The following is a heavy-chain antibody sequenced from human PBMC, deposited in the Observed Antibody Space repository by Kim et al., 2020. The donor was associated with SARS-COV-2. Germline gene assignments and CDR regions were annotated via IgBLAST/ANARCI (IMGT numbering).Heavy chain of an antibody. CDR3: AKVGDYYDSSGYFDY. D-gene: IGHD3-22*01. CDR1: GFTFSSYA. CDR2: IWYDGSNK. V-gene: IGHV3-33*06. Sequence: GGSLRLSCAASGFTFSSYAMHWVRQAPGKGLEWVAVIWYDGSNKYYAYSVKGRFTISRDNSKNTLYLQMNSLRAEDTAVYYCAKVGDYYDSSGYFDYWD. J-gene: IGHJ4*01.